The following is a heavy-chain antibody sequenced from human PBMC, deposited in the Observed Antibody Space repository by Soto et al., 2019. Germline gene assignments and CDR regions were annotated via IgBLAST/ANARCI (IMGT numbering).Heavy chain of an antibody. J-gene: IGHJ4*02. CDR1: GGSISSYY. CDR3: ARQPYSGYDYDFDY. V-gene: IGHV4-59*08. CDR2: IYYSGST. D-gene: IGHD5-12*01. Sequence: PSETLSLTCTVSGGSISSYYWSWIRQPPGKGLEWIGYIYYSGSTNYNPSLKSRVTISVDTSKNQFSLKLSSVTAADTAVYYCARQPYSGYDYDFDYWGQGTLVTVSS.